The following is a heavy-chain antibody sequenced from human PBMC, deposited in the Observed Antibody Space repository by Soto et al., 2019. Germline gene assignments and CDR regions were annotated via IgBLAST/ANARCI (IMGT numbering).Heavy chain of an antibody. J-gene: IGHJ4*02. CDR2: IYYSGST. V-gene: IGHV4-59*01. CDR1: SDSISSYY. CDR3: ARSDGRY. Sequence: SETLSLTCTVSSDSISSYYWSWIRQPPGKGLEWIGYIYYSGSTNYNPSLKSRVTISVDTSKNQFSLKLSSVTAADTAVYYCARSDGRYWGQGTLVTVSS.